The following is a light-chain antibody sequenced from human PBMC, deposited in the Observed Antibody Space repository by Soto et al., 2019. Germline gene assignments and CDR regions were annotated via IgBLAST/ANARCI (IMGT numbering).Light chain of an antibody. J-gene: IGKJ1*01. CDR2: DAS. V-gene: IGKV3-20*01. CDR1: QSVGNDY. CDR3: QQCATSPLT. Sequence: EIVLTQSPGTLSLSPGDRATLSCRASQSVGNDYLAWYQQKPGQAPMLLIDDASKRAAGIPDRFSGSGSGTDFTLTISRLEPEDFAVYYCQQCATSPLTFGQGTRVDIK.